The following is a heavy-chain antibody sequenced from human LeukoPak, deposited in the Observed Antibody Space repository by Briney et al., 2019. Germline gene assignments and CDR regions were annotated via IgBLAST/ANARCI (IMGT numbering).Heavy chain of an antibody. V-gene: IGHV1-2*02. CDR2: INPNSGGT. CDR3: ARTPFVLRYFDWLYGFDY. D-gene: IGHD3-9*01. CDR1: GYAFTGYY. J-gene: IGHJ4*02. Sequence: ASVKVSCKASGYAFTGYYMHWVRQAPGQGLEWMGWINPNSGGTNYAQKFQGRVTMTRDTSISTAYMELGRLRSDDTAVYYCARTPFVLRYFDWLYGFDYWGQGTLVTVSS.